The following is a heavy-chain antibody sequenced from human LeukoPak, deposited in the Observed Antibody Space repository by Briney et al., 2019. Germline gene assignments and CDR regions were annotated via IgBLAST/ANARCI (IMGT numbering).Heavy chain of an antibody. V-gene: IGHV1-2*02. D-gene: IGHD3-22*01. J-gene: IGHJ4*02. CDR3: ARDWGYYDSSGYYS. Sequence: ASVKVSCKASGYTFTGYFIHWVRQAPGQGLEWMGWINPNSGGTNYAQKFQGRVTMTRDTSISTAYMELSRLRSDDTAVYYCARDWGYYDSSGYYSWGQGTLVTVSS. CDR1: GYTFTGYF. CDR2: INPNSGGT.